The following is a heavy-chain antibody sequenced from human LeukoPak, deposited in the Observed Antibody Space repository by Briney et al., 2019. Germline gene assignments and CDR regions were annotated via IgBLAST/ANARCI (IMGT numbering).Heavy chain of an antibody. Sequence: GRSLRLSCAASGFTFSSYGMHWVRQAPGKGLEWVAVIWYDGSNKYYADSVKGRFTISRDKSKNTLYLQMNSLRAEDTAVYYCARDSLPRYYYDSSGYYGSNYFDYWGQGTLVTVSS. CDR1: GFTFSSYG. CDR3: ARDSLPRYYYDSSGYYGSNYFDY. J-gene: IGHJ4*02. D-gene: IGHD3-22*01. CDR2: IWYDGSNK. V-gene: IGHV3-33*01.